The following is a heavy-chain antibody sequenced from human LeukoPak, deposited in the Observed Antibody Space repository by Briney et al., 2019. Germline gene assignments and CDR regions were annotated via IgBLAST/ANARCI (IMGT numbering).Heavy chain of an antibody. Sequence: SETLSLTCAVYGGSFSGYYWSWIRQPPGKGLEWIGYIYYSGSTNYNPSLKSRVTISVDTSKNQFSLKLSSVTAADTAVYYCARGSGFSYMDVWGKGTTVTVS. J-gene: IGHJ6*03. V-gene: IGHV4-59*01. CDR1: GGSFSGYY. CDR2: IYYSGST. D-gene: IGHD3-22*01. CDR3: ARGSGFSYMDV.